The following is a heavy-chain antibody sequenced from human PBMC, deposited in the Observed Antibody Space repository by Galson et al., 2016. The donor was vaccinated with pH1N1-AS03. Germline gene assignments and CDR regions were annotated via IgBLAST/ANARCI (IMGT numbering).Heavy chain of an antibody. CDR1: GFTFDAYA. Sequence: SLRLSCAGSGFTFDAYAMHWVRQGPGKGLEWVSGIDRNSGTIGYTDSVKGRFTISRDNAKNSLYLEMNSLRAEDTALCYCAKSPGYCSAGSCSDQGYFDYWGQGTLVTVSS. V-gene: IGHV3-9*01. J-gene: IGHJ4*02. D-gene: IGHD2-15*01. CDR2: IDRNSGTI. CDR3: AKSPGYCSAGSCSDQGYFDY.